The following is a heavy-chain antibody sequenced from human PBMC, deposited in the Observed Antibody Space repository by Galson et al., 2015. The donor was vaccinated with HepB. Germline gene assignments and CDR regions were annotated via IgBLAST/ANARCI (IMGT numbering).Heavy chain of an antibody. Sequence: WVRQAPGKGLEWVAVISYDGSNKYYADPVKGRFTISRDNSKNTLYLQMNSLRAEDTAVYYCARDRGPVVVIPYFDYWGQGTLVTVSS. CDR2: ISYDGSNK. CDR3: ARDRGPVVVIPYFDY. D-gene: IGHD3-22*01. V-gene: IGHV3-30-3*01. J-gene: IGHJ4*02.